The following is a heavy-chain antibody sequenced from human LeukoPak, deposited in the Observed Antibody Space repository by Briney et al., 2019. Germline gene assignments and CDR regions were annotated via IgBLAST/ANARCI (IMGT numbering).Heavy chain of an antibody. CDR1: GFTFSNYG. Sequence: GGSLRLSCAASGFTFSNYGMHWVRQAPGKGLEWVSAISGSGGSTYYADSVKGRFTISRDNSKNTLYLQMNSLRAEDTAVYYCAKDHGSGWYYFDYWGQGTLVTVSS. CDR3: AKDHGSGWYYFDY. D-gene: IGHD6-19*01. CDR2: ISGSGGST. V-gene: IGHV3-23*01. J-gene: IGHJ4*02.